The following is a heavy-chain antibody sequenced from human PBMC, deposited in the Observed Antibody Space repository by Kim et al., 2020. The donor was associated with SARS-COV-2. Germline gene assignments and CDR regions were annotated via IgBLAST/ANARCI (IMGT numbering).Heavy chain of an antibody. CDR1: GFTFSSYS. CDR2: ISSSSSTI. D-gene: IGHD2-21*01. J-gene: IGHJ6*04. CDR3: AREVCGGDCYYYGMDV. V-gene: IGHV3-48*04. Sequence: GGSLRLSCAASGFTFSSYSMNWVRQAPGKGLEWVSYISSSSSTIYYADSVKGRFTISRDNAKNSLYLQMNSLRAEDTAVYYCAREVCGGDCYYYGMDVWGEGTTVTVSS.